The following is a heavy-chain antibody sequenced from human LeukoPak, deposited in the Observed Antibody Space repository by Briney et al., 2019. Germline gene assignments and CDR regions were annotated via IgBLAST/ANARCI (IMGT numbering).Heavy chain of an antibody. CDR2: IIPIFGTA. Sequence: GASVKVSCKASGGTFSSYAISWVRQAPGQGLEWMGGIIPIFGTANYAQKFQGRVTITADKSTSTAYMELSSLRSEDTAVYYCARAIGLSPVRGVILDYYYMDVWGKGTTVTVSS. V-gene: IGHV1-69*06. CDR3: ARAIGLSPVRGVILDYYYMDV. CDR1: GGTFSSYA. D-gene: IGHD3-10*01. J-gene: IGHJ6*03.